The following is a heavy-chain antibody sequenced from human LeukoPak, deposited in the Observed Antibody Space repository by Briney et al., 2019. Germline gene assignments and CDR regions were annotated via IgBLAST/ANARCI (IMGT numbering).Heavy chain of an antibody. CDR1: GYTFTDYF. CDR3: ATISLVRGATRFNEYFQH. D-gene: IGHD3-10*01. Sequence: GASVKVSCKASGYTFTDYFIHWVRQAPGQGLEWMGWIIADNGGTNYAQKFQGRVTMTRDTSISTAYMELSRLRSDDTAVYYCATISLVRGATRFNEYFQHWGQGTLATVSS. CDR2: IIADNGGT. J-gene: IGHJ1*01. V-gene: IGHV1-2*02.